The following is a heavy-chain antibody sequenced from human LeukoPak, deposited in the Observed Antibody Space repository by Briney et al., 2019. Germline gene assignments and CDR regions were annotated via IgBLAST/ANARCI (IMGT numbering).Heavy chain of an antibody. J-gene: IGHJ4*02. Sequence: PGGSLRLSCAASGFTFSSYNMNWVRQAPGKGLEWVSSISSSSSYIYYADSVKGRFAISRDNAKNSLYLQMNSLRAEDTAVYFCAKDRLGGPYFFHYWGQGTLVTVSS. CDR2: ISSSSSYI. CDR1: GFTFSSYN. CDR3: AKDRLGGPYFFHY. V-gene: IGHV3-21*04. D-gene: IGHD3-16*01.